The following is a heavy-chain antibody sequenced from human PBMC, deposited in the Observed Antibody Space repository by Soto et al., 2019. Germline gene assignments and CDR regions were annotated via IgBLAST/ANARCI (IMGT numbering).Heavy chain of an antibody. J-gene: IGHJ4*02. CDR3: DRTKDTAMANEY. CDR1: VVSISSGDYY. CDR2: IYYSGIT. Sequence: SETLSLTCTVSVVSISSGDYYCSWIRQPPGKGLEWIGHIYYSGITYYNPSLRSRVTMSVETSKNQFSLKLSSVTAADTAVYYCDRTKDTAMANEYWGQATLVTVSS. D-gene: IGHD5-18*01. V-gene: IGHV4-30-4*01.